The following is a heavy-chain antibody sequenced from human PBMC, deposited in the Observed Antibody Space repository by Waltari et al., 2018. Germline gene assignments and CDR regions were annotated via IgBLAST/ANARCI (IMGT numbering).Heavy chain of an antibody. J-gene: IGHJ4*02. D-gene: IGHD6-6*01. CDR3: ARGIAARPFDY. CDR1: GGSFSGYY. CDR2: INHSGST. V-gene: IGHV4-34*01. Sequence: QVQLQQWGAGLLKPSETLSLTCAVYGGSFSGYYWSWIRQPPGKGLEWIGEINHSGSTNYNPSLKSRVTISVDTFKNQFSLKLSSVTAADTAVYYCARGIAARPFDYWGQGTLVTVSS.